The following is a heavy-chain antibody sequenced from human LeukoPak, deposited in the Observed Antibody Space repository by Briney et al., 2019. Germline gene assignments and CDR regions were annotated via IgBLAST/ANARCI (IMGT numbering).Heavy chain of an antibody. CDR2: IKEDGSEK. CDR3: AREEPVAILSH. J-gene: IGHJ4*02. Sequence: GGSLRLSCAASGFTFSSYWMSWVRQAPGKGLKWVANIKEDGSEKYYVGSVKGRFTISRDNAKNSLFLEMNSLRAEDTALYYCAREEPVAILSHWGQGTLVTVSS. D-gene: IGHD2-2*01. V-gene: IGHV3-7*01. CDR1: GFTFSSYW.